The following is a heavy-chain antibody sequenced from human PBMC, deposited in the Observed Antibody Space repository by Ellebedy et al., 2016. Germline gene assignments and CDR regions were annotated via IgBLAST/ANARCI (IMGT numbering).Heavy chain of an antibody. D-gene: IGHD6-13*01. CDR2: IYPGDSDT. V-gene: IGHV5-51*01. CDR3: ARRSLAATGIDYGLDV. J-gene: IGHJ6*02. CDR1: GYSFTSYW. Sequence: GGSLRLXXKGSGYSFTSYWIGWVRQMPGKGLEWMGIIYPGDSDTIYSPAFQGQVIISVDKSINTAYLQWTTLEASDTAMYFCARRSLAATGIDYGLDVWGQGTTVTVSS.